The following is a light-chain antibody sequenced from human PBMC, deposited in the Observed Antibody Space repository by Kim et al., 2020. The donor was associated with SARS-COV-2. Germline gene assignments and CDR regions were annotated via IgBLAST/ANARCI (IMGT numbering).Light chain of an antibody. J-gene: IGLJ1*01. CDR3: YSPDSSGSNRV. CDR2: EDT. CDR1: AFPKKY. Sequence: SYELTQPPSVSVSPGHTATITCAGDAFPKKYSYWYQQKSGQAPVLVIYEDTKRTSGIPERFSGSTSGTKATLTITGARVEDEADYYCYSPDSSGSNRVFG. V-gene: IGLV3-10*01.